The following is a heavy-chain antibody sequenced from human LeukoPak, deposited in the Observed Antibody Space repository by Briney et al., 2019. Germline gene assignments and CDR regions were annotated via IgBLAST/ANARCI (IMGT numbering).Heavy chain of an antibody. Sequence: GGSLRLSCAASGFTFSSYWMSWVRQAPGKGLEWVANIKQDGSEKYYVDSVKGRFTISRDNAKNSLYLQVNSLRAEDTAVYYCARDSGIAAAGTAGVFQHWGQGTLVTVSS. CDR2: IKQDGSEK. CDR1: GFTFSSYW. V-gene: IGHV3-7*01. D-gene: IGHD6-13*01. CDR3: ARDSGIAAAGTAGVFQH. J-gene: IGHJ1*01.